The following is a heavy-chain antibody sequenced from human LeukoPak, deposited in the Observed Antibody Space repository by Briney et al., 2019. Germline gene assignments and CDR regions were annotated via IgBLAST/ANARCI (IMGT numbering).Heavy chain of an antibody. Sequence: SETLSLTCAVYGGSFSGYYWSWIRQPPGKGLEWIGEINHSGSTNYNPSLKSRVTISVDTSKNQFSLKLSSVTAADTAVYYCARGYRRGAYYYDSSGFYYFDYWGQGTLVTVSS. CDR1: GGSFSGYY. D-gene: IGHD3-22*01. J-gene: IGHJ4*02. V-gene: IGHV4-34*01. CDR3: ARGYRRGAYYYDSSGFYYFDY. CDR2: INHSGST.